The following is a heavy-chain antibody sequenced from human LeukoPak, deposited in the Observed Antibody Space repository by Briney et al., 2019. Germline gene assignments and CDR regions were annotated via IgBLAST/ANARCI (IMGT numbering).Heavy chain of an antibody. CDR1: GITFSNDA. CDR2: ISGSGGNT. V-gene: IGHV3-23*01. Sequence: GSLRLSCAAFGITFSNDAISGVRQAPGKGLEWVSAISGSGGNTYYADSVRGRFTISRDNSRNTLHLQMNRLRAEDTALYYCAKPYGTDCGGDCYFDYWGQGTLVSVSS. CDR3: AKPYGTDCGGDCYFDY. D-gene: IGHD2-21*02. J-gene: IGHJ4*02.